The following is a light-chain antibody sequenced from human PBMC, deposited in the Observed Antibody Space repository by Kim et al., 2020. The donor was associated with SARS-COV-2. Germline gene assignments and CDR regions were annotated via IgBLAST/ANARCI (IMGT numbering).Light chain of an antibody. CDR3: QVWDSSSDHPV. J-gene: IGLJ3*02. CDR2: YDS. Sequence: PGKATRITCGGNNIGSKSVHWYQQKPGQAPVLVIYYDSDRPSGIPERFSGSNSGNTATLTISRVEAGDEADYYCQVWDSSSDHPVFGGGTQLTVL. V-gene: IGLV3-21*04. CDR1: NIGSKS.